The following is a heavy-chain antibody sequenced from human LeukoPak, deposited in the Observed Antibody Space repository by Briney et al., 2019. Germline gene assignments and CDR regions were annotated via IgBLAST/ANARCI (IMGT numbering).Heavy chain of an antibody. Sequence: ASVKVSCKASGYIFTDYYMHWVRQAPGQGLEWMGWFNPASGGTKYAQKFQGRATMTRDTSINTAYMELSSLGLDDTAVYYCARGLYYGGNQRAHDAFDIWGQGTLVTVSS. V-gene: IGHV1-2*02. J-gene: IGHJ3*02. CDR2: FNPASGGT. D-gene: IGHD4-23*01. CDR3: ARGLYYGGNQRAHDAFDI. CDR1: GYIFTDYY.